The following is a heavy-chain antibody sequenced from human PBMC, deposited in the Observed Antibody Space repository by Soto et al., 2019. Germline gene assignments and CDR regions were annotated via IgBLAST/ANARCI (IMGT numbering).Heavy chain of an antibody. CDR1: GFTFSSYA. Sequence: GGSLRLSCAASGFTFSSYAMHWVRQAPGKGLEWVAVISYDGSNKYYADSVKGRFTISRDNSKNTLYLQMNSLRAEDTAVYYCSRWRDSYATNGYPIPRGQGIPVTVPS. D-gene: IGHD2-2*01. V-gene: IGHV3-30-3*01. CDR3: SRWRDSYATNGYPIP. CDR2: ISYDGSNK. J-gene: IGHJ5*02.